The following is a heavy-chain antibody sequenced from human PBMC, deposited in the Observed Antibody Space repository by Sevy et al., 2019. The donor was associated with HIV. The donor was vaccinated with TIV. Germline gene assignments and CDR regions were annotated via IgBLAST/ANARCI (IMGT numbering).Heavy chain of an antibody. CDR3: ARRGHRTSDAFDI. J-gene: IGHJ3*02. Sequence: ASVKVSCKASGYTFTSYGISWVRQAPGQGLEWMGWISAYNGNTNYAQKLQGRVTMTTDTSPSTAYMELRSLGSDDTAVYYCARRGHRTSDAFDIWGQGTMVTVSS. CDR2: ISAYNGNT. CDR1: GYTFTSYG. D-gene: IGHD3-10*01. V-gene: IGHV1-18*01.